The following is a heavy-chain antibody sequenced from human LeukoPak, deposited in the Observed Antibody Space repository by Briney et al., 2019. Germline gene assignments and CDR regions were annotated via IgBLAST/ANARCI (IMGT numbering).Heavy chain of an antibody. CDR3: ARVRRTFYYYMDV. CDR2: INHSGST. J-gene: IGHJ6*03. Sequence: SETLSLTCTVSGGSISSSSYYWGWIRQPPGKGLEWIGEINHSGSTYYNPSLKSRVIISVDTSKKQFSLKVRSVTAADTAVYYCARVRRTFYYYMDVWGKGTTVTVSS. CDR1: GGSISSSSYY. D-gene: IGHD1-14*01. V-gene: IGHV4-39*07.